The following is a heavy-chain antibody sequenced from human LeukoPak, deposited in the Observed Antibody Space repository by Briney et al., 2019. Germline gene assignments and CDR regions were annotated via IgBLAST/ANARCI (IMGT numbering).Heavy chain of an antibody. CDR3: APPPGDYGDYYFDY. Sequence: GGSLRLSCAASGFTFSSYAMHWVRQAPGKGLEWVAVISYDGSNKYYADSVKGRFTISRDNSKNTLYLQMNSLRAEDTAVYYCAPPPGDYGDYYFDYWGQGTLVTVSS. J-gene: IGHJ4*02. CDR2: ISYDGSNK. V-gene: IGHV3-30-3*01. CDR1: GFTFSSYA. D-gene: IGHD4-17*01.